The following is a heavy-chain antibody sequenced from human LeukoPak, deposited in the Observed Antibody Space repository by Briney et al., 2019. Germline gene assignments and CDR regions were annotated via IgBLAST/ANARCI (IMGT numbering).Heavy chain of an antibody. CDR3: AQINYYGSGSYIVAYGMDV. Sequence: GRSLRLSCAASGFTFSTYAMHWVRQAPGKGLEWVAVISYDGSNRYYADSVKGRFTISRYNSKNTYHLQMNSLRAEDTAVYYCAQINYYGSGSYIVAYGMDVWGQGTTVTVSS. V-gene: IGHV3-30-3*01. CDR2: ISYDGSNR. J-gene: IGHJ6*02. CDR1: GFTFSTYA. D-gene: IGHD3-10*01.